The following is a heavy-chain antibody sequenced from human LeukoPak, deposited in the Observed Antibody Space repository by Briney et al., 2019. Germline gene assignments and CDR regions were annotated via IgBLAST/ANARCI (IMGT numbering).Heavy chain of an antibody. CDR3: AKSGDCSGGSCYSGYYYYYMDV. CDR2: ISWDGGST. CDR1: GFTFDDYA. D-gene: IGHD2-15*01. V-gene: IGHV3-43D*03. Sequence: PGGSLRLSCAASGFTFDDYAMHWVRQAPGKGLEWVSLISWDGGSTYYADSVKGRFTISRDNSKNSLYLQMNSLRAEDTALYYCAKSGDCSGGSCYSGYYYYYMDVWGKGTTVTVSS. J-gene: IGHJ6*03.